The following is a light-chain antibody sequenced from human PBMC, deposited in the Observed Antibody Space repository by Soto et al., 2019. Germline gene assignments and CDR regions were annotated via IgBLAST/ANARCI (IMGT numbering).Light chain of an antibody. CDR2: EFS. J-gene: IGLJ1*01. CDR1: SSDVGGYNY. Sequence: QSALTQPASVSGSPGQSITISCTGTSSDVGGYNYVSWYQQHPGKAPKLMIYEFSNRPSGVSNRFSGSKSGNTASLTISGLQAEDEADYYCSSYTSSSTVVFGTGTKLTVL. CDR3: SSYTSSSTVV. V-gene: IGLV2-14*01.